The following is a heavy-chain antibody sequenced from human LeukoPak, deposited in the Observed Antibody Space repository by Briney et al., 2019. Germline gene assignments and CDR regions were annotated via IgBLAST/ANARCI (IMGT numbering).Heavy chain of an antibody. V-gene: IGHV1-69*13. Sequence: RASVKVSCKASGATFGSHSISWVQQAPGQGLEWMGGIVPMFGTDVYAQRFQGRVTVTADESTTTAYMELISLTSEDTAMYYCARDLLSVDNYDALDIWGQGTMVTVSS. CDR2: IVPMFGTD. CDR3: ARDLLSVDNYDALDI. D-gene: IGHD5-12*01. J-gene: IGHJ3*02. CDR1: GATFGSHS.